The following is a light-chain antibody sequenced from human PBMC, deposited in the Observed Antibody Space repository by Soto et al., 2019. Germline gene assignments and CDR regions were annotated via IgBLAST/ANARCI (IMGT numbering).Light chain of an antibody. CDR3: LSYAGGNNFVV. V-gene: IGLV2-8*01. J-gene: IGLJ3*02. CDR2: EVR. Sequence: QSVLTQPPSASGSPGQSVTISCTGTSSDVGGYNYVSWYQQPPGKAPKLIIYEVRQRPSGVPDRFSGSKSGNTASLTVSGLQAEDEDNYYCLSYAGGNNFVVFGGGTKLTVL. CDR1: SSDVGGYNY.